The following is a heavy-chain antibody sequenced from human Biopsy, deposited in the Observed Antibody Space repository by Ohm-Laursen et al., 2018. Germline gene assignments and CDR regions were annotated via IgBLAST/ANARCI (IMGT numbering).Heavy chain of an antibody. CDR3: ARLTGDPSY. Sequence: SVKVSCKASGYTFTSYGISWVRQAPGQGLEWMGWINTENGNTIYAQNLQGRVTMTADTSTSTAYMEVTSLRPDDTAVYYCARLTGDPSYWGQGILVTVSS. CDR2: INTENGNT. V-gene: IGHV1-18*01. J-gene: IGHJ4*02. D-gene: IGHD7-27*01. CDR1: GYTFTSYG.